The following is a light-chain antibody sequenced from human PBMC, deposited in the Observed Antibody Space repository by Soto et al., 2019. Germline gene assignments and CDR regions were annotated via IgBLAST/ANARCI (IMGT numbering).Light chain of an antibody. CDR2: GAS. J-gene: IGKJ2*01. Sequence: EIVLTQSPGTLSLSPGERATLSCRASQSVSSSNIAWHRQKPGQAPRLLIYGASSRATGIPDRYSGSGFGTDFTTTISRLEPEDFAVDYCQQYGSSPYTSGQGTKVEIK. CDR3: QQYGSSPYT. CDR1: QSVSSSN. V-gene: IGKV3-20*01.